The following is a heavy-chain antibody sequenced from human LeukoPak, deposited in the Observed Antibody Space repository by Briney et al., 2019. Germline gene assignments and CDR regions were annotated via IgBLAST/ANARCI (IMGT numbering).Heavy chain of an antibody. V-gene: IGHV3-9*01. J-gene: IGHJ3*02. CDR2: INWKTNSI. CDR1: GFTFDDYA. CDR3: AKGSSGWSTDAFDI. D-gene: IGHD6-19*01. Sequence: PGGSLRLSCAASGFTFDDYAMHWVRQAPGKGLEWVSGINWKTNSIKYADSVKGRFTISRENDKNSLYLQMNSLRAEDTAFYYCAKGSSGWSTDAFDIWGQGTMVTVSS.